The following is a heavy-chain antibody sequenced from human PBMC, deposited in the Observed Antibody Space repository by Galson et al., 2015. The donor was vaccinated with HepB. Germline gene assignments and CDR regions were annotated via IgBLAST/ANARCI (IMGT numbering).Heavy chain of an antibody. J-gene: IGHJ4*02. D-gene: IGHD3-22*01. CDR2: ISGGGGST. CDR3: AKLVRYYYDSSGYHFDF. Sequence: SLRLSCAASGFTFSNYAMSWVRQAPGKGLEWVSAISGGGGSTYYAGSVKGRFIISRDNSENTLYLQMNGLRAEDTAVYYCAKLVRYYYDSSGYHFDFWGQGTLVTVSS. V-gene: IGHV3-23*01. CDR1: GFTFSNYA.